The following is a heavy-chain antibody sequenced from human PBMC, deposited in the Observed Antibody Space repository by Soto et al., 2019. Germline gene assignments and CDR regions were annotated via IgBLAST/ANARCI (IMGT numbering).Heavy chain of an antibody. CDR3: ARSPAIGDYYYYIDV. V-gene: IGHV3-33*01. J-gene: IGHJ6*03. D-gene: IGHD2-21*01. CDR1: GFTFSSYG. Sequence: GGSLRLSCAASGFTFSSYGMHWVRQAPGKGLEWVAVIWYDGSNKYYADSVKGRFIISRDNSKNTLLLQMNSLRADDTAVYFCARSPAIGDYYYYIDVWGKGTTVTVSS. CDR2: IWYDGSNK.